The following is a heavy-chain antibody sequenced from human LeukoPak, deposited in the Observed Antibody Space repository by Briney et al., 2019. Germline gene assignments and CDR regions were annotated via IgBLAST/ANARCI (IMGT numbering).Heavy chain of an antibody. CDR2: ISGSGGST. Sequence: GGSLRLSCAASGFTFSSYAMSWVRQAPGKGLEWVSAISGSGGSTYYADSVKGRFPISRDNAKNTLYLQMNSLRAEDTAVYYCAKDLGAPTHYWGQGTLVTVSS. D-gene: IGHD3-16*01. J-gene: IGHJ4*02. V-gene: IGHV3-23*01. CDR3: AKDLGAPTHY. CDR1: GFTFSSYA.